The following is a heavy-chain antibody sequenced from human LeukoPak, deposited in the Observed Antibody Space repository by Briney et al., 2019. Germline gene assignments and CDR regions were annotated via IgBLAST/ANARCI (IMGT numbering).Heavy chain of an antibody. CDR2: ISAYNGNT. V-gene: IGHV1-18*01. D-gene: IGHD3-3*01. Sequence: ASVKVSCKASGYTFTSYGISWVRQAPGQGLERMGWISAYNGNTNYAQKLQGRVTMTTDTSTSTAYMELRSLRSDDTAVYYCARDVGTLFDIPPLDYWGQGTLVTVSS. CDR3: ARDVGTLFDIPPLDY. J-gene: IGHJ4*02. CDR1: GYTFTSYG.